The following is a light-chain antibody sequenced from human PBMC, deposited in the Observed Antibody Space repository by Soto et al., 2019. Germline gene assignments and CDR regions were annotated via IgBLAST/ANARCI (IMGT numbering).Light chain of an antibody. Sequence: QSVLTQPPSVSAAPGQTVTVSCSGNSSNIGNSYVSWYQQFPGTAPRLLIYDDNKRPSGIRDRFSGSKSGTSATLAITGLQTGDGAVYYCGTWDSSLTNGRAVFGGGTKVTVL. CDR3: GTWDSSLTNGRAV. CDR1: SSNIGNSY. CDR2: DDN. J-gene: IGLJ3*02. V-gene: IGLV1-51*01.